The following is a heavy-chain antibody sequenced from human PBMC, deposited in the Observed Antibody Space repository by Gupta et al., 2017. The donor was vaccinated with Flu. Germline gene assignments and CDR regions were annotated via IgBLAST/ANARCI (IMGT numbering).Heavy chain of an antibody. CDR3: AREGDFCSGYYFDY. D-gene: IGHD3-3*01. CDR1: GYSFTNYG. Sequence: QVQLVQSGSELKKPGASVKVSCKPSGYSFTNYGIHWVRQAPGQGLQWMGWINTNTGNPTYAQGFTGHLVFSLDTSVSTAYLQISSLKAEDTAVYYCAREGDFCSGYYFDYWGQGTLVTVSS. J-gene: IGHJ4*02. CDR2: INTNTGNP. V-gene: IGHV7-4-1*02.